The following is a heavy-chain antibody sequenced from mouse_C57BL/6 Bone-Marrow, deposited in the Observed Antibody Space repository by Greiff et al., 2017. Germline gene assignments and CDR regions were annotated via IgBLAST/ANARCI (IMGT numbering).Heavy chain of an antibody. CDR3: AGGGYAIAY. V-gene: IGHV1-9*01. CDR2: IFPGSGST. Sequence: QVHVKQSGAELMKPGASVKLSCKATGYTFTGYWIEWVKQRPGNGLEWLGEIFPGSGSTNYNEKFKGKAIFTADKASNTAYIQLSRLTTEDYAIYYCAGGGYAIAYWGQGTSVTVSS. J-gene: IGHJ4*01. CDR1: GYTFTGYW.